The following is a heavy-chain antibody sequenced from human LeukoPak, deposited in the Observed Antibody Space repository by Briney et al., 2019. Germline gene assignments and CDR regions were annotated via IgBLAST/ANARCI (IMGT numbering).Heavy chain of an antibody. V-gene: IGHV4-4*07. Sequence: PSETLSLTCTVSGGSISSYYWSWIRQPAGKGLEWIGRIYTSGSTNYNPSLKSRVTISVDKSKNQFSLKLSSVTAADTAVYYCARAIGCSGGSCYLFDYWGQGTLATVSS. D-gene: IGHD2-15*01. CDR3: ARAIGCSGGSCYLFDY. J-gene: IGHJ4*02. CDR1: GGSISSYY. CDR2: IYTSGST.